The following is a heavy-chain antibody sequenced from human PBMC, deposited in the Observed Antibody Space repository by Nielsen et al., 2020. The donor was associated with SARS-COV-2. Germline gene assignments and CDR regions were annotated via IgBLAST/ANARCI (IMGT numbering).Heavy chain of an antibody. CDR1: GYTFTSYA. V-gene: IGHV7-4-1*02. Sequence: ASVKVSCKASGYTFTSYAMNWVRQAPGQGLEWMGWINTNTGNPTYAQGFTGRFVFSLDTSVSTAYLQISSLKAEDTAVYYCARGSRQWLYPYYYYYMDVWGKGTTVTVSS. CDR3: ARGSRQWLYPYYYYYMDV. CDR2: INTNTGNP. J-gene: IGHJ6*03. D-gene: IGHD6-19*01.